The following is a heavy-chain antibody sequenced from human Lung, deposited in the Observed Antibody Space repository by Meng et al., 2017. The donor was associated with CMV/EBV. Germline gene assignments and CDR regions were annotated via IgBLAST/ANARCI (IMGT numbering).Heavy chain of an antibody. CDR1: GGSISSSSYY. V-gene: IGHV4-31*03. J-gene: IGHJ6*02. CDR2: VFHTGAT. Sequence: LXXTVSGGSISSSSYYWSWIRQHPGKGPEWIGYVFHTGATYYSPSLNSRLTLSLDTSKNQFSLKLSSVTAADTAVYYCARDSLYEPKYGTDVWGPGTXVPVSS. D-gene: IGHD5/OR15-5a*01. CDR3: ARDSLYEPKYGTDV.